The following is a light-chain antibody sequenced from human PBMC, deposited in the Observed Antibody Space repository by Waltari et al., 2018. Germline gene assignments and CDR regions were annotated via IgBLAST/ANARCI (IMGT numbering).Light chain of an antibody. CDR2: AAS. CDR1: QDIHTW. J-gene: IGKJ1*01. V-gene: IGKV1-5*01. CDR3: QQHHTYPWT. Sequence: DIQMTQSPSPLSASVGDRVTITYQASQDIHTWLAWYQQKPGKAPKVLIYAASSLQSGVPSRFSGSGSGTEFTLTVDSLQPEDFGTYYCQQHHTYPWTFGQGTKVEIK.